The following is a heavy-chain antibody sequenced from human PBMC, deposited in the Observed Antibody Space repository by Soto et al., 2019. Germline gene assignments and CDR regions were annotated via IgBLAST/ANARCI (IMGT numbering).Heavy chain of an antibody. Sequence: GGSLRLSCAASGFTFRTYEMNWVRQAPGKGLEWVSYISDGGATMYYADSVKGRFTISRDNAQNSLFLQMNSLRAEDTAVYYCSTFPRSIKLGYWGQGTLVTVSS. J-gene: IGHJ4*02. CDR3: STFPRSIKLGY. CDR1: GFTFRTYE. V-gene: IGHV3-48*03. CDR2: ISDGGATM.